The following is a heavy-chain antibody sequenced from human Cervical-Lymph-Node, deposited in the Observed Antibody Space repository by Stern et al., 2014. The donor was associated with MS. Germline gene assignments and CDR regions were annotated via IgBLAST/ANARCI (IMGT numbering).Heavy chain of an antibody. CDR1: GYTFTGYY. V-gene: IGHV1-2*04. CDR2: IKPNSGGT. D-gene: IGHD4-11*01. J-gene: IGHJ4*02. Sequence: QVQLVQSGAEVKKPGASVKVSCKTSGYTFTGYYMHWVRQAPGQGLEWMGWIKPNSGGTKDAQKVQGWVTMTRDTSISAVYMELSRLRSDDAAVYYCARDPGYYSNSPFYYFDFWGQGTLVTVSS. CDR3: ARDPGYYSNSPFYYFDF.